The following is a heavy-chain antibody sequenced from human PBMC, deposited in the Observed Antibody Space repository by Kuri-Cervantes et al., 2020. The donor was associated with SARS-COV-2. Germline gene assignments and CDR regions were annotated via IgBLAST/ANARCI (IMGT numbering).Heavy chain of an antibody. Sequence: ASVKVSCKASGYTYSSYHTHWVRQAPGQGLEWTGWISGYHGNTNYAQKLQGRITMNTDTSTSTAHMKLRSLRSDDTAVYYCTRDSAASGNGYWGQGTLVTVSS. CDR3: TRDSAASGNGY. CDR2: ISGYHGNT. D-gene: IGHD1-1*01. CDR1: GYTYSSYH. J-gene: IGHJ4*02. V-gene: IGHV1-18*04.